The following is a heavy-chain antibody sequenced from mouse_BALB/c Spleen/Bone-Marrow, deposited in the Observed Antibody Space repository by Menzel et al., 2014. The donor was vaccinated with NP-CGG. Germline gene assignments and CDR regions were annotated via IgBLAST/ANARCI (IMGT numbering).Heavy chain of an antibody. J-gene: IGHJ3*01. CDR3: ARGRDYDVFAY. CDR2: IDPYDSET. D-gene: IGHD2-4*01. CDR1: GYTFTSYW. Sequence: QVQLKQSGAELVRPGASVKLSCKASGYTFTSYWMNWVKQRPGQGLEWIGRIDPYDSETHYNQKFKDKAILTVDKSSSTAYMQLSSLTSEDSAVYYCARGRDYDVFAYWGQGTLVTVSA. V-gene: IGHV1-61*01.